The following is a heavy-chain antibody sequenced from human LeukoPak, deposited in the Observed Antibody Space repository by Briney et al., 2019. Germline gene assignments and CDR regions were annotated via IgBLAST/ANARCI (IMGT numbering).Heavy chain of an antibody. V-gene: IGHV3-23*01. CDR1: GFTFSSYG. Sequence: SGGSLRLSCAASGFTFSSYGMSWVRQAPGKGLEWVSAISGSGGSTYYADSVKGRFTISRDNSKNTLYLQMNSLRAEDTAVYYCAKEMYSSSWYASGGFDYWGQGTLVTVSS. D-gene: IGHD6-13*01. CDR3: AKEMYSSSWYASGGFDY. J-gene: IGHJ4*02. CDR2: ISGSGGST.